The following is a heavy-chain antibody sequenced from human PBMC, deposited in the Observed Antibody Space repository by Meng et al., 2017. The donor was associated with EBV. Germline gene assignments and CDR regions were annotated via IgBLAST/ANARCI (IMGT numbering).Heavy chain of an antibody. V-gene: IGHV1-69*01. CDR2: LIPMSDAP. Sequence: QGRWVQSGAGGKRPGSSVKGACKSSGGTFRSDAVSWVRQAPGQGLEWMGGLIPMSDAPHYAQKFQGRVTMTADESTNTHYMDLSGLRFEDTAVYYCASESGRGFTPDYWGQGTLVTVSS. CDR1: GGTFRSDA. D-gene: IGHD3-10*01. J-gene: IGHJ4*02. CDR3: ASESGRGFTPDY.